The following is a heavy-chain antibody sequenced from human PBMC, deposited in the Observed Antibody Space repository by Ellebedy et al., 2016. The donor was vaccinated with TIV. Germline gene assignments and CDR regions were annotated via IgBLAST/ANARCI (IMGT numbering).Heavy chain of an antibody. CDR3: ARDVAPSGLENYFDY. CDR1: GFTFSSYG. V-gene: IGHV3-33*08. CDR2: IWYDGSNK. J-gene: IGHJ4*02. Sequence: PGGSLRLSCAAFGFTFSSYGMHWVRQAPGKGLEWVAVIWYDGSNKYYVDSVKGRFTISRDNSKNTLYLQMNSLRAEDTAVYYCARDVAPSGLENYFDYWGQGTLVTVSS. D-gene: IGHD1-26*01.